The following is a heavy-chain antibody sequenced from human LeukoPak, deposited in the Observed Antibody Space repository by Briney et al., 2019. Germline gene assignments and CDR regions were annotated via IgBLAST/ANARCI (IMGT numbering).Heavy chain of an antibody. Sequence: GGSLRLSCAASGFTFSSYSMNWVLQAPGKGLEWVSSISSSSSYIYYADSVKGRFTISRDNAKNSLYLQMNSLRAEDTAVYYCARDGEDSSGWSTYLGWSYYFDYWGQGTLVTVSS. J-gene: IGHJ4*02. CDR1: GFTFSSYS. CDR3: ARDGEDSSGWSTYLGWSYYFDY. V-gene: IGHV3-21*01. CDR2: ISSSSSYI. D-gene: IGHD6-19*01.